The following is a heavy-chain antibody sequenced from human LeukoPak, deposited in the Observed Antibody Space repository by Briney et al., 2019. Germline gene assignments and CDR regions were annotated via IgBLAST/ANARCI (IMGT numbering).Heavy chain of an antibody. CDR2: ISWDGDST. CDR3: AKDSRAVTGTGNIDY. J-gene: IGHJ4*02. V-gene: IGHV3-43D*03. D-gene: IGHD6-19*01. Sequence: GGSLRLSCAASGFSFRNFWMHWVRQPPGKGLEWVSLISWDGDSTYYAGSVKGRFTISRDNGKNSLYLQMNSLRPEDTALYFCAKDSRAVTGTGNIDYWGQGTLVTVSS. CDR1: GFSFRNFW.